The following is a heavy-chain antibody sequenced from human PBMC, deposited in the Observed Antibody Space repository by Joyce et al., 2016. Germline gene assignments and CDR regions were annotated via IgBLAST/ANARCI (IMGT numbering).Heavy chain of an antibody. J-gene: IGHJ6*02. CDR3: ATSLPSRVGGFQFFGLDV. Sequence: HLQESGPGLVKPSEPLSLTCTISGDSFSDTSYYWSWIRQPPGKGLEWLGFIYISETTHDNPSLGGRLSISAGAAKKQFSLMLTSVTSADTAVYYCATSLPSRVGGFQFFGLDVWGQGTTVIVS. D-gene: IGHD3-10*01. V-gene: IGHV4-61*01. CDR1: GDSFSDTSYY. CDR2: IYISETT.